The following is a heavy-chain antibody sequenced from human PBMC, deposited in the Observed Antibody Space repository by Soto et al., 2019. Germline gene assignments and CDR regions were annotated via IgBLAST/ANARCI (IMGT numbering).Heavy chain of an antibody. D-gene: IGHD1-26*01. CDR3: ARRYGSAIDY. V-gene: IGHV4-39*01. J-gene: IGHJ4*02. CDR1: GASISSPHDY. CDR2: IYYTGST. Sequence: SETLSLTCTVSGASISSPHDYWGWIRQSPGRGLEWIGSIYYTGSTYYNPSLKSRISISVDTSKDQFSLKLSSVTAADTAVYYCARRYGSAIDYWGQGTLVTVSS.